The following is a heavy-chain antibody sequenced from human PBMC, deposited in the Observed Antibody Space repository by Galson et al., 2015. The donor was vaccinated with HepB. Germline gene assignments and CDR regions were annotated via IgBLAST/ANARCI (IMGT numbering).Heavy chain of an antibody. CDR2: IDPADSST. D-gene: IGHD3-10*01. CDR1: GYSFTSYW. Sequence: QSGAEVKKPGESLRISCKGSGYSFTSYWITWVRQMPGKGLEWMGTIDPADSSTTYSLSFQGHVIISADKTITTAYLQWSSLKASDTAMYYCASRHSYFRSGTWYNVSDYWGQGTLVTVSS. J-gene: IGHJ4*02. CDR3: ASRHSYFRSGTWYNVSDY. V-gene: IGHV5-10-1*01.